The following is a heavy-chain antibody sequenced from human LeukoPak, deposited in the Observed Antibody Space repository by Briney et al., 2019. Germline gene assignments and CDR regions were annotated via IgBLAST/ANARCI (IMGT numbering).Heavy chain of an antibody. CDR1: GFTFSSYG. V-gene: IGHV3-33*06. CDR3: AKDGSGGGWKWFDP. D-gene: IGHD2-15*01. CDR2: IWYDGSNK. J-gene: IGHJ5*02. Sequence: PGRSLRLSCAASGFTFSSYGFHWVRQAPGKGLEWVAVIWYDGSNKYYAGSVKGRFTISRDSSKNTLYLQMNSLRAEDTAVYYCAKDGSGGGWKWFDPWGQGTLVTVSS.